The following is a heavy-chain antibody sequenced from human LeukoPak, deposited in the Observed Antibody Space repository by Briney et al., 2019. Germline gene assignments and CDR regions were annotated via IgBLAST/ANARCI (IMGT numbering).Heavy chain of an antibody. J-gene: IGHJ6*04. V-gene: IGHV1-69*13. CDR2: IIPIFGTA. D-gene: IGHD3-10*01. Sequence: GASVKVSCKASGGTFSSYAISRVRQAPGQGLDWMGGIIPIFGTANYAQKFQGRVTITADESTSTAYMELSSLRSEDTAVYYCARGLLWFGDVWGKGTTVTVSS. CDR3: ARGLLWFGDV. CDR1: GGTFSSYA.